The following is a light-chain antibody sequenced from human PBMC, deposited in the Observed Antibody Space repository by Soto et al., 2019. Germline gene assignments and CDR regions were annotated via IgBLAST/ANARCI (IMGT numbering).Light chain of an antibody. J-gene: IGKJ1*01. CDR3: QQYNSYSA. V-gene: IGKV1-5*01. CDR1: QSISRY. CDR2: DAS. Sequence: DVQMTHSPSSLSASVGDRVTITFRASQSISRYLNWSQQKPGKASKLLIYDASSLESGVPSRFSGSGSGTEFTLTISSLKPDDFATYYCQQYNSYSAFGQGTKVDIK.